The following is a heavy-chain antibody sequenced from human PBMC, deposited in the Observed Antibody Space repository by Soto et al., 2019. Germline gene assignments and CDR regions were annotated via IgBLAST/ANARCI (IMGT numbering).Heavy chain of an antibody. CDR2: IYTSEST. Sequence: PSETLSLTCTVSGGSISGYYWSWIRQPAGKGLEWIGRIYTSESTNYNPSLKSRVTMSVDTSKNQFSLKRTSVTAADTAVYYCERDEGGSGWYYFDYWGQGTLVTVSS. CDR3: ERDEGGSGWYYFDY. D-gene: IGHD6-19*01. J-gene: IGHJ4*02. V-gene: IGHV4-4*07. CDR1: GGSISGYY.